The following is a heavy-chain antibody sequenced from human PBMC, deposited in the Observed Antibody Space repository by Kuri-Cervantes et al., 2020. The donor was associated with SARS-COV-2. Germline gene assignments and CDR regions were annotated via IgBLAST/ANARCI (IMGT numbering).Heavy chain of an antibody. Sequence: ASVKVSCKASGYTFKTYGLSWVRQAPGQGLEWMGWISAYNGNTNFAQKFQGRVTLTTDTSTSTVYMELRSLRYDDTAVYYCAKGFWSGYSHYYYYYMDVWGKGTTVTVSS. D-gene: IGHD3-3*01. CDR3: AKGFWSGYSHYYYYYMDV. CDR2: ISAYNGNT. CDR1: GYTFKTYG. J-gene: IGHJ6*03. V-gene: IGHV1-18*04.